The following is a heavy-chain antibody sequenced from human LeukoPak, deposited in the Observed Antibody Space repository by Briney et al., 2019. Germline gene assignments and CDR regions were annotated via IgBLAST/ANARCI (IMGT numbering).Heavy chain of an antibody. CDR2: INTDGSYS. CDR3: ARDFDGPRASDY. J-gene: IGHJ4*02. CDR1: GFTFSYFW. Sequence: QSGGSLRLSCAASGFTFSYFWMHWFRQTPGKGLVWVSCINTDGSYSTYADSVKGRFTISRDNVRNTLYLQMNSLRAEDSAVYYCARDFDGPRASDYWGQGISVTGSS. V-gene: IGHV3-74*01. D-gene: IGHD4-17*01.